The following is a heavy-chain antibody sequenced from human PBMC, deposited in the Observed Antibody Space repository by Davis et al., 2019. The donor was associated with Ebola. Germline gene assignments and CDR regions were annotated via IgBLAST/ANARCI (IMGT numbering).Heavy chain of an antibody. CDR1: GFTFSSYW. Sequence: GGSLRLSCAASGFTFSSYWMHWVRQAPGKGLEWVSAISGSGGSTYYADSVKGRFTISRDNSKNTLYLQMNSLRAEDTAVYYCAKGFGVVIGYYYYDMDVWGQGTTVTVSS. V-gene: IGHV3-23*01. D-gene: IGHD3-3*01. CDR2: ISGSGGST. J-gene: IGHJ6*02. CDR3: AKGFGVVIGYYYYDMDV.